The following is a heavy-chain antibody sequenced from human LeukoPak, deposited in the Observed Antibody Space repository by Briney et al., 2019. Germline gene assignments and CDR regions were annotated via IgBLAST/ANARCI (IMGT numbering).Heavy chain of an antibody. D-gene: IGHD3-22*01. CDR2: IYSGGST. CDR3: TGSYYYEYFQH. CDR1: GFTVSSNY. V-gene: IGHV3-53*01. J-gene: IGHJ1*01. Sequence: PGGSLRLSCVVSGFTVSSNYMSWVRQAPGKGLEWVSVIYSGGSTNYADSVRGRFTISRDNSKSTLYLQMNSLRAEDTALYYCTGSYYYEYFQHWGQGTLVTVSS.